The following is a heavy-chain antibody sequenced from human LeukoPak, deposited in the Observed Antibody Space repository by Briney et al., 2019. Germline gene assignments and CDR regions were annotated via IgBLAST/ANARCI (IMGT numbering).Heavy chain of an antibody. CDR2: INPNSGGT. Sequence: GASVKVSCKASGYTFTGYYMHWLRQAPGQGLEWMGWINPNSGGTYYAQKFQARVTMTRDTSISTAYMELSRLRSDDTAVYYRARVGVDPWGQGTLVTVSS. J-gene: IGHJ5*02. CDR1: GYTFTGYY. CDR3: ARVGVDP. V-gene: IGHV1-2*02.